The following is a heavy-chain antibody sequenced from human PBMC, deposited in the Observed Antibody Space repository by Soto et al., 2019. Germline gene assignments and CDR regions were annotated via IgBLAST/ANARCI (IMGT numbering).Heavy chain of an antibody. CDR3: ARESNAHFDY. CDR1: GFTFSSYW. CDR2: IAHDGSEK. Sequence: GGSLRLSCAVSGFTFSSYWMSWVRQAPGRGLEWVATIAHDGSEKFYVDSVKGRFTISRDNTKNSLDLQMNSLRAEDTAVYYCARESNAHFDYWGQGTMVTVSS. V-gene: IGHV3-7*01. D-gene: IGHD7-27*01. J-gene: IGHJ4*02.